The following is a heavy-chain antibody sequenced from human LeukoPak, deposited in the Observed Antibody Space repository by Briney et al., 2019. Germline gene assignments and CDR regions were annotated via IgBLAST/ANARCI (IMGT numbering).Heavy chain of an antibody. CDR3: ARHITPTYYYDSSGYSDAFDI. V-gene: IGHV4-39*01. CDR2: IYYSGST. J-gene: IGHJ3*02. CDR1: GGSISSSSYY. Sequence: SETLSLTCTVSGGSISSSSYYWGWVRQPPGKGLEWIGSIYYSGSTYYNPSLKSRATISVDTSKNQFSLKLSSVTAADTAVYYCARHITPTYYYDSSGYSDAFDIWGQGTMVTVSS. D-gene: IGHD3-22*01.